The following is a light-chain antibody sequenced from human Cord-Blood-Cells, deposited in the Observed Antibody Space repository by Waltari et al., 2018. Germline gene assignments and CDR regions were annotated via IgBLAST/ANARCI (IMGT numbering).Light chain of an antibody. Sequence: QSALTQPRSVSGSPGQSVTISCTGTSSDVGGYNYVSWYQQHPGKAPKLMSYDVSKRPSGVPDRFSGSKSGNTASLTISGLQAEDEADYYCCSYAGSSWVFGGGTKLTVL. J-gene: IGLJ3*02. V-gene: IGLV2-11*01. CDR2: DVS. CDR3: CSYAGSSWV. CDR1: SSDVGGYNY.